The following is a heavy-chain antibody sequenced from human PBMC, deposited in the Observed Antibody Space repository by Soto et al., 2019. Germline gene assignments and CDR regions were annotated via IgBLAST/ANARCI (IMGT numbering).Heavy chain of an antibody. J-gene: IGHJ6*02. CDR2: INHSGST. V-gene: IGHV4-34*01. CDR1: GGSFSGYY. D-gene: IGHD3-10*01. Sequence: QVQLQQWGAGLLKPSETLSLTCAVYGGSFSGYYWSWIRQPPGKGLEWIGEINHSGSTNYNPSLKSRVTISVDTSKNQFSLKLSSVTAADTAVYYCARAGTLVDYCGSGSPLSYYYYYGMDVWGQGTTVTVSS. CDR3: ARAGTLVDYCGSGSPLSYYYYYGMDV.